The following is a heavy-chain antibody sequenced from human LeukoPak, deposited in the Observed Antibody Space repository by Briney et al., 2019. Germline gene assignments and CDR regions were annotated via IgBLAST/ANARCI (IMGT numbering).Heavy chain of an antibody. Sequence: ASVKVSCKASGYTFTSYDINWVRQATGQGHEWMGWMNPDSGNTGYAQKFQGRVTITADTSTSTAYMELSSLTSEDTAVYFCARGPYDGTFYFDSWGQGTLVIVSS. J-gene: IGHJ4*02. D-gene: IGHD3-16*01. CDR2: MNPDSGNT. CDR1: GYTFTSYD. CDR3: ARGPYDGTFYFDS. V-gene: IGHV1-8*01.